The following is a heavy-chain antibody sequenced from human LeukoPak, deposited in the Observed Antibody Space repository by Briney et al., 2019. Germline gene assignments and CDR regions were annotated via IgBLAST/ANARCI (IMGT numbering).Heavy chain of an antibody. J-gene: IGHJ3*02. D-gene: IGHD3-22*01. V-gene: IGHV3-9*03. Sequence: GGSLRLSCAASGFTFDDYAMHWVRQAPGKGLEWVSGISWNSGSIGYADSVKGRFTISRDNAKNSLYLQMNSLRAEDMALYYCAKESADYYDGSGYSGAFDIWGQGTMVTVSS. CDR2: ISWNSGSI. CDR3: AKESADYYDGSGYSGAFDI. CDR1: GFTFDDYA.